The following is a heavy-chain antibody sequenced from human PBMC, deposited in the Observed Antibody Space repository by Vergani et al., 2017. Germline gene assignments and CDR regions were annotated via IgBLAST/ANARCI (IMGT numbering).Heavy chain of an antibody. CDR3: ARDNWLSTNGASIYYYYGMDV. D-gene: IGHD2-8*01. J-gene: IGHJ6*02. V-gene: IGHV1-18*04. CDR2: ISAYNGNT. CDR1: GYTFTSYG. Sequence: QVQLVQSGAEVKKPGASVKVSCKASGYTFTSYGISWVRQAPGQGLEWMGWISAYNGNTNYAQKLQGRVTMTTDTSTSTAYMELRSLRSDDTAVYYCARDNWLSTNGASIYYYYGMDVWGQGTTVTVSS.